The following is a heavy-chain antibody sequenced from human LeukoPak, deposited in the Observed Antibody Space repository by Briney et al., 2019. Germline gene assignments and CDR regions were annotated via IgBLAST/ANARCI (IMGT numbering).Heavy chain of an antibody. CDR3: AKASSSSVIQALDI. CDR1: GFTFSSYG. J-gene: IGHJ3*02. D-gene: IGHD6-6*01. V-gene: IGHV3-30*18. CDR2: ISYDGSNK. Sequence: GGSLRLSCAASGFTFSSYGMHWVRQAPGKGLEWVAVISYDGSNKYYADSVKGRFTISRDNSKNTLYLQMNSLRAEDTAVYYCAKASSSSVIQALDIWGQGTMVTVSS.